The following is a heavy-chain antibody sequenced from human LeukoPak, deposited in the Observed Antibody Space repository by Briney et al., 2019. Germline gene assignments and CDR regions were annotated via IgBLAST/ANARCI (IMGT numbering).Heavy chain of an antibody. Sequence: SETLSLTCSVSGGSINNYYWSWIRQPAGKGLEFIGRTYSSGSTNYNPSLKSRVTMSVDTSKNQLSLKLNSVTAADTAVYYCARGGISTSLDYWGQGTLVTVSS. D-gene: IGHD2-2*01. CDR3: ARGGISTSLDY. J-gene: IGHJ4*02. CDR1: GGSINNYY. V-gene: IGHV4-4*07. CDR2: TYSSGST.